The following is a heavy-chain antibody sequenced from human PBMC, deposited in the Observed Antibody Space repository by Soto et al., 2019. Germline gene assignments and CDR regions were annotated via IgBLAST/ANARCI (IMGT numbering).Heavy chain of an antibody. D-gene: IGHD6-19*01. Sequence: QVQLQESGPGLVKPSGTLSLTCAVSGGSISSSNGWRWVRQPPGTGLEWIGEIYHSGSSTYNPYLKSRVTISVDKSKNQSSLTLSSVTAADTAVYYCASLIAVAANWGQGPLVTVSS. CDR1: GGSISSSNG. CDR2: IYHSGSS. V-gene: IGHV4-4*02. CDR3: ASLIAVAAN. J-gene: IGHJ4*02.